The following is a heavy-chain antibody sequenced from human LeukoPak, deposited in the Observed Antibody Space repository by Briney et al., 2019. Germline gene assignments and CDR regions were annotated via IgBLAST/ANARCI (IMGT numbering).Heavy chain of an antibody. J-gene: IGHJ4*02. D-gene: IGHD6-19*01. CDR1: GFTFSSYG. CDR3: AKGTLRYSSCYEY. V-gene: IGHV3-33*03. Sequence: SGGSLRLSCAASGFTFSSYGMHWVRQAPGKGLEWVAVIWYDGSNKYYADSVKGRFTVSRDNAKTSLYLQMNSLRAEDTAMYYCAKGTLRYSSCYEYWGQGTPVTVSS. CDR2: IWYDGSNK.